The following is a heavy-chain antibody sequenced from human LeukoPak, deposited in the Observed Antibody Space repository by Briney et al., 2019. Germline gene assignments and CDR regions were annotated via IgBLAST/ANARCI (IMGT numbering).Heavy chain of an antibody. CDR1: GFTFSSYV. Sequence: GGSLRLSCAASGFTFSSYVMHWVRQAPGKGLEWVSSISSSSSYIYYADSVKGRFTISRDNAKKSVYLQMNSLRAEDTAVYYCARAYSERYGLGYYYMDVWGKGTTVTISS. V-gene: IGHV3-21*01. J-gene: IGHJ6*03. D-gene: IGHD1-26*01. CDR3: ARAYSERYGLGYYYMDV. CDR2: ISSSSSYI.